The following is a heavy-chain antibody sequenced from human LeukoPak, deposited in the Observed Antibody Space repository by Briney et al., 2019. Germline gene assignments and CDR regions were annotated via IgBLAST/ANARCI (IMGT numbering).Heavy chain of an antibody. CDR1: GGSISTYY. V-gene: IGHV4-59*01. Sequence: SETLSLTCTVSGGSISTYYWSWIRQPPGKGLEWIGYIFYSGSTNYNPSLKSRVTIPVDTSKNQFSLKLSSVTAADTAVYYCARGNSYYDTSGYFPWESFQHWGQGTLVTVSS. D-gene: IGHD3-22*01. CDR3: ARGNSYYDTSGYFPWESFQH. J-gene: IGHJ1*01. CDR2: IFYSGST.